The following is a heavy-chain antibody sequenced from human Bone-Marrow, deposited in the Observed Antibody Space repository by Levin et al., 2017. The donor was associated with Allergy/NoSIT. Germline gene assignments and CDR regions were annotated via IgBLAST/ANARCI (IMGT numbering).Heavy chain of an antibody. V-gene: IGHV3-23*01. CDR1: GFTFSSYA. D-gene: IGHD3-10*01. CDR3: AKVLLWFGELDPFDY. J-gene: IGHJ4*02. Sequence: GESLKISCAASGFTFSSYAMSWVRQAPGKGLEWVSAISGSGGSTYYADSVKGRFTISRDNSKNTLYLQMNSLRAEDTAVYYCAKVLLWFGELDPFDYWGQGTLVTVSS. CDR2: ISGSGGST.